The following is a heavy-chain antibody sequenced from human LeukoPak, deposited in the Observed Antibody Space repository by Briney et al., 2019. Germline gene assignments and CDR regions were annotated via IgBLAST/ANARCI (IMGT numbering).Heavy chain of an antibody. V-gene: IGHV3-23*01. CDR1: GFTFSSYV. J-gene: IGHJ4*01. Sequence: GGSLRLSCAASGFTFSSYVMSWVRQAPGKGLEWVSAISGSGGSTYYADSVKGRFTISRDNSKNTLYLQMNTLRAEDTALYYCAKDQGYYYDSSGCYYDYWGHGTLVAVSS. D-gene: IGHD3-22*01. CDR3: AKDQGYYYDSSGCYYDY. CDR2: ISGSGGST.